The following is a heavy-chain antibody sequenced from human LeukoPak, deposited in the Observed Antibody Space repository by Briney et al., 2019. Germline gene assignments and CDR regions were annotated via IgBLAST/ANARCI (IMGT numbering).Heavy chain of an antibody. CDR2: IYYSGST. CDR3: ARDRYGDYAGDY. J-gene: IGHJ4*02. D-gene: IGHD4-17*01. Sequence: KPSEALSLTCTVSGGSISSYYWSWIRQPPGKGLEWIGYIYYSGSTNYNPSLKSRVTISVDTSKNQSSLKLSSVTAADTAVYYCARDRYGDYAGDYWGQGTLVTVSS. CDR1: GGSISSYY. V-gene: IGHV4-59*01.